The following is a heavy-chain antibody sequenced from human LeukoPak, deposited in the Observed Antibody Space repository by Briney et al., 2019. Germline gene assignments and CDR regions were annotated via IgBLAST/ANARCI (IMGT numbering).Heavy chain of an antibody. J-gene: IGHJ5*02. V-gene: IGHV3-15*01. CDR2: IKSKTDGGTT. Sequence: GGSLRLSCAASGFTYAWMSWVRQAPGKGLEWVGRIKSKTDGGTTDYAAPVKGRFTISRDDSKNTLYLQMNSLETEDTAVYYCATFRHRSFDPWGQGTLVTVSS. CDR1: GFTYAW. CDR3: ATFRHRSFDP.